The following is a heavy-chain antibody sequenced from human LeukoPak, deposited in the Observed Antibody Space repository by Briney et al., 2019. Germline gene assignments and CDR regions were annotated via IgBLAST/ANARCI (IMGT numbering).Heavy chain of an antibody. CDR1: GFTFGTYS. D-gene: IGHD3-16*01. Sequence: GGSLRPSCAASGFTFGTYSTTWVRQAPGKGLEWVSSISTGSSYIYYGDSVKGRFTISKDNAKNSLYLQMNSLRAEDTAVYYCARGEGGKNFDYWGQGTLVTVSS. V-gene: IGHV3-21*01. CDR3: ARGEGGKNFDY. J-gene: IGHJ4*02. CDR2: ISTGSSYI.